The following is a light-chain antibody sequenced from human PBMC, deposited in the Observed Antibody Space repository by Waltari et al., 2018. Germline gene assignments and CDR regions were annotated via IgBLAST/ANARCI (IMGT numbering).Light chain of an antibody. V-gene: IGKV1-39*01. J-gene: IGKJ4*01. CDR1: QNVDRY. CDR3: QQTSSTPFT. CDR2: GAS. Sequence: TQMTQSPSSLSASVGDRVSITCRASQNVDRYLNWYQQKPGTAPRLLVSGASSLQSWFPSRFSGGGSGTDFTLTISGLEPEDFASYYCQQTSSTPFTFGGGTNVEIK.